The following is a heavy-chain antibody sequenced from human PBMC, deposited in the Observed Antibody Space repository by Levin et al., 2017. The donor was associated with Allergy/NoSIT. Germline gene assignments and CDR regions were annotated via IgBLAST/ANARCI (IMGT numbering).Heavy chain of an antibody. D-gene: IGHD2-15*01. Sequence: GGSLRLSCAASGFTFDNYAIHWVRQAPGKGLEWVSSISWNGDFIGYADSVKGRFTMSRDNARNSVYLQMNSLTIEDTAFYYCAKDKSPASYWYFDLWGRGSLVTGSS. J-gene: IGHJ2*01. CDR3: AKDKSPASYWYFDL. V-gene: IGHV3-9*01. CDR2: ISWNGDFI. CDR1: GFTFDNYA.